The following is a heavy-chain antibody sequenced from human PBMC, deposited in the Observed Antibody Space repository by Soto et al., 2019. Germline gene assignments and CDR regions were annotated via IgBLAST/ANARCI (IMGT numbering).Heavy chain of an antibody. CDR3: AREMATDDYYYYGMDV. V-gene: IGHV1-2*04. D-gene: IGHD5-12*01. Sequence: QVQLVQSGAEVKKPGASVKVSCKPSGYTFTGYYMHWVRQAPGQGLEWMGWINPNSGGTNYAQKFQGWVTMTRDTSISTAYMELSRLRSDDTAVYYCAREMATDDYYYYGMDVWGQGTTVTVSS. CDR1: GYTFTGYY. J-gene: IGHJ6*02. CDR2: INPNSGGT.